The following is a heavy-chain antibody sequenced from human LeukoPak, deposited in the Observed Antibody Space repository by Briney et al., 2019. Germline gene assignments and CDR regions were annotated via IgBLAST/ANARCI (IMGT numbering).Heavy chain of an antibody. Sequence: SETLSLTCTVSGGSISSYYWSWIRQPAGKGLEWTGRIYTSGSTNYNPSLKSRVTMSVDTSKNQFSLKLSSVTAADTAVYYCVLTLGPERWYAFDIWGQGTMVTVSS. CDR3: VLTLGPERWYAFDI. V-gene: IGHV4-4*07. CDR1: GGSISSYY. J-gene: IGHJ3*02. CDR2: IYTSGST. D-gene: IGHD2-15*01.